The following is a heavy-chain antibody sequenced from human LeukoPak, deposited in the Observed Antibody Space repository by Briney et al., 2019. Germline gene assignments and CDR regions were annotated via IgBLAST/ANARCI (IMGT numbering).Heavy chain of an antibody. CDR2: IYSGGST. CDR1: GISVSSNY. D-gene: IGHD1-14*01. CDR3: ARDMSPWETRNPDAFDI. Sequence: GGSLRLSCAASGISVSSNYMNWVRQAPGKGLEWVSVIYSGGSTYYAASVKGRFTISRDNSKNTLYLHMNSLRAEDTAVYYCARDMSPWETRNPDAFDIWGQGTMVTVSS. V-gene: IGHV3-53*01. J-gene: IGHJ3*02.